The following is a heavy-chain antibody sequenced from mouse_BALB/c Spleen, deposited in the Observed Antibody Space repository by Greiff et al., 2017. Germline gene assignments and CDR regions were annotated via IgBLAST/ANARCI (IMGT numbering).Heavy chain of an antibody. CDR3: ARPTMITTGYFDY. J-gene: IGHJ2*01. CDR2: ILPGSGST. V-gene: IGHV1-9*01. CDR1: GYTFSSYW. D-gene: IGHD2-4*01. Sequence: VQLQQSGAELMKPGASVKISCKATGYTFSSYWIEWVKQRPGHGLEWIGEILPGSGSTNYNEKFKGKATFTADTSSNTAYMQLSSLTSEDSAVYYCARPTMITTGYFDYWGQGTTLTVSS.